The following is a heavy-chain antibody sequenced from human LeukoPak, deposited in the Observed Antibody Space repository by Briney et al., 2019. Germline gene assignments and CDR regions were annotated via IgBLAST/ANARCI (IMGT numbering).Heavy chain of an antibody. CDR2: IWYDGSNK. CDR3: ARGGNHDAFDI. Sequence: GGSLRLSCAASGFTFSSYGMHWVRQAPGKGLEWVAVIWYDGSNKYYADSVKGRFTISRDNSKNTLYLQMNSLRAEDTAVYYCARGGNHDAFDIWGQGTMVTVSS. V-gene: IGHV3-33*01. D-gene: IGHD1-14*01. CDR1: GFTFSSYG. J-gene: IGHJ3*02.